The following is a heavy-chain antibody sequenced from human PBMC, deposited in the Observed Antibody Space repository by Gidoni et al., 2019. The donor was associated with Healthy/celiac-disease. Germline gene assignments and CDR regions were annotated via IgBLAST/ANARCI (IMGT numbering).Heavy chain of an antibody. CDR3: ARGENYDFGSGYYGGYGNAFDI. Sequence: QLQLVESGGGVVQPGRSLRLSCAASGFPFSRYGMHWVRQAPGKGLEVVAVIWYDGSNKYYADSVKGRFTISRENSKNTLYLQMNSLRAEDTAVYYCARGENYDFGSGYYGGYGNAFDIWGQGTMVTVSS. CDR1: GFPFSRYG. CDR2: IWYDGSNK. D-gene: IGHD3-3*01. J-gene: IGHJ3*02. V-gene: IGHV3-33*01.